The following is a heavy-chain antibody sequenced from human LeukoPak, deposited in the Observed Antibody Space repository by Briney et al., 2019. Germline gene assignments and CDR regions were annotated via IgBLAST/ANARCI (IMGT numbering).Heavy chain of an antibody. CDR2: ISGSGGST. V-gene: IGHV3-23*01. J-gene: IGHJ4*02. Sequence: GGSLRLSCAASGFTFSSYAMSWVRQAPGKGLDWVAAISGSGGSTYYADSVKGRFTISRDNSKSTLYLQMNSLRADDTAVYYCAKDKLAVSGVLDYWGQGTLVTVSS. CDR1: GFTFSSYA. D-gene: IGHD6-19*01. CDR3: AKDKLAVSGVLDY.